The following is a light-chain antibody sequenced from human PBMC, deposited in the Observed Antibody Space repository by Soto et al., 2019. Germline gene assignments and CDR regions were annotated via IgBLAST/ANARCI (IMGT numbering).Light chain of an antibody. CDR1: SGHNSYA. CDR3: QTWGTGIHGV. CDR2: LNSDGSH. V-gene: IGLV4-69*02. J-gene: IGLJ3*02. Sequence: QPVLTQSPSASASLGASVNLTCTLSSGHNSYAIAWHQQQPEKGPRYLMKLNSDGSHSKGDEIPDRFSGSSSGAERYLTISSLQSEDEADYYCQTWGTGIHGVFGGGTKVTVL.